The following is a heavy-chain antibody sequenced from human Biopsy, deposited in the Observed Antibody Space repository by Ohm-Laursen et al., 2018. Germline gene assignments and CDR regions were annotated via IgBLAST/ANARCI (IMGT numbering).Heavy chain of an antibody. D-gene: IGHD3-16*01. V-gene: IGHV3-9*01. CDR2: LTWNSGTI. J-gene: IGHJ4*02. CDR3: VRSLRNYDFLDS. Sequence: SLRLSCSATGFNFDDYAMHWIRQGPGKGLEWVAGLTWNSGTIAYAGSVRGRFTISRDNTKNSLYLQMNNLTSEDTALYYCVRSLRNYDFLDSWGQGTLVSVSS. CDR1: GFNFDDYA.